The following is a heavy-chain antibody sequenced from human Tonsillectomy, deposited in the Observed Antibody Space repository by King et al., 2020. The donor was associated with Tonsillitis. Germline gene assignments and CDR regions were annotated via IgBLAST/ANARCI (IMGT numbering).Heavy chain of an antibody. V-gene: IGHV5-51*01. J-gene: IGHJ5*02. D-gene: IGHD5-18*01. CDR2: IYPGDSDT. Sequence: VQLVESGAEVKKPGESLKISCKGSGYSFTSYWIGWVRQMPGKGLEWMGIIYPGDSDTRYSPSFQGQVTISADKSISTAYLQWSSLKASDTAMYYCARHGSAYSYGYDPENWFDPWGQGTLVTVSS. CDR3: ARHGSAYSYGYDPENWFDP. CDR1: GYSFTSYW.